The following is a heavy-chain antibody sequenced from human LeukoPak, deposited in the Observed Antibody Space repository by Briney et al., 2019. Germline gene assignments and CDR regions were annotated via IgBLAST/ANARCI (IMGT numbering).Heavy chain of an antibody. CDR2: ISPVSSYT. D-gene: IGHD2/OR15-2a*01. CDR3: VRDVSRRIGMDV. Sequence: GGSLRLSCAASGFTVSSNYMNWVREAPGKGLEWVSTISPVSSYTWYAESVKGRFTISRDNPKNSLYLQMDSLRAEDTAVYYCVRDVSRRIGMDVWGQGTTVTVSS. J-gene: IGHJ6*02. CDR1: GFTVSSNY. V-gene: IGHV3-21*01.